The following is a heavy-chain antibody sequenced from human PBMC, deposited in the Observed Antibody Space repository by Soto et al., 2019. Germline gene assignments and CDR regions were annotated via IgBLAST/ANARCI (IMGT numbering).Heavy chain of an antibody. CDR3: ARGEKSIYFDY. V-gene: IGHV3-33*01. J-gene: IGHJ4*02. D-gene: IGHD1-26*01. CDR2: IWYDGTNK. Sequence: GGSLRLSCAASGFTFSSYGMHWVRQAPGKGLEWVAVIWYDGTNKYYADSVKGRFTISRDNSKNTLYLQMNSLRAEDTAVYYCARGEKSIYFDYWGQGTLVTVSS. CDR1: GFTFSSYG.